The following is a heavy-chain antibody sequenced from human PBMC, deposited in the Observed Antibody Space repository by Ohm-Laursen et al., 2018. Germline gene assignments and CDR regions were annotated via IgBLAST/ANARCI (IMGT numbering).Heavy chain of an antibody. CDR2: ISSSSSYI. CDR3: AGLTGNYYYGMDV. D-gene: IGHD3-16*01. CDR1: GFTFSSYS. Sequence: GSLRLSCTASGFTFSSYSMNWVRQAPGKGLEWVSSISSSSSYIYYADSVKGRFTISRDNAKNSLYLQMNSLRAEDTAVYYCAGLTGNYYYGMDVWGQGTTATVSS. V-gene: IGHV3-21*01. J-gene: IGHJ6*02.